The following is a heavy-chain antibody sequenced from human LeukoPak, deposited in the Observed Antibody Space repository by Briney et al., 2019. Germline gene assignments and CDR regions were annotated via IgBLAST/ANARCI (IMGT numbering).Heavy chain of an antibody. J-gene: IGHJ4*02. CDR3: ARTAKNYFHSSGQFDY. V-gene: IGHV4-59*07. Sequence: SDTQSLICTLSARFISSYYGGWTRHPPEKGPEWIGYIYCSGRTNYSPSLKSRVTISVETSKNQLFLKLTPVNAADTAVYSFARTAKNYFHSSGQFDYWGQGTLVTVSS. CDR2: IYCSGRT. D-gene: IGHD3-22*01. CDR1: ARFISSYY.